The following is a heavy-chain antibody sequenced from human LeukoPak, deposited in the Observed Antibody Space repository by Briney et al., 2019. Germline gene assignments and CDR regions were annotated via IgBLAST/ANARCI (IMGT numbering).Heavy chain of an antibody. V-gene: IGHV3-7*01. CDR2: IKQDGSAK. Sequence: GGSLRLSCAASGFTFSNHGMNWVRQAPGKGLEWVANIKQDGSAKYYVDSVKGRFTISRDNAKNSLYLQMNSLRDDDTAVYYCARLSYDSGTHYTVYKYWGQGTLVTVSS. J-gene: IGHJ4*02. CDR1: GFTFSNHG. D-gene: IGHD3-10*01. CDR3: ARLSYDSGTHYTVYKY.